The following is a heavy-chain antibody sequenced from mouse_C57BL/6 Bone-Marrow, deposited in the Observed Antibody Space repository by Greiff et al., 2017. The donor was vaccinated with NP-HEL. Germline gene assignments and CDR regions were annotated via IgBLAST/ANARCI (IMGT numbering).Heavy chain of an antibody. CDR3: ARWLLDYAMDY. CDR2: IYPGDGDT. Sequence: VMLVESGPELVKPGASVKISCKASGYAFSSSWMNWVKQRPGKGLEWIGRIYPGDGDTNYNGKVKGKATLTADKSSSTAYMQLSSLTSEDSAVYFCARWLLDYAMDYWGQGTSVPVSS. CDR1: GYAFSSSW. J-gene: IGHJ4*01. D-gene: IGHD2-3*01. V-gene: IGHV1-82*01.